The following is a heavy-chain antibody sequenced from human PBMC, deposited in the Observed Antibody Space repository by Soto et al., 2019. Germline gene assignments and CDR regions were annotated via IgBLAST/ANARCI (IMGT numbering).Heavy chain of an antibody. CDR1: GYTLTELS. V-gene: IGHV1-24*01. J-gene: IGHJ4*02. CDR3: ATLIAAARALGYFDY. D-gene: IGHD6-13*01. CDR2: FDPEDGET. Sequence: ASVKVSCKVSGYTLTELSMHWVRQAPGKGLEWMGGFDPEDGETIYAQKFQGRVTMTEDTSTDTAYMELSSLRSEDTAVYYCATLIAAARALGYFDYWGQGTLVTVSS.